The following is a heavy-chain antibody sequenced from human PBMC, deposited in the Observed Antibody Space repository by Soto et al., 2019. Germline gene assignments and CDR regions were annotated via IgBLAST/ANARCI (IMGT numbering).Heavy chain of an antibody. CDR2: IIPILGIA. J-gene: IGHJ4*01. CDR3: ARHAMVTAPFDY. Sequence: QVQLVQSGAEVKKPGSSVKVSCKASGGTFSSYTISWVRQAPGQGLEWMGRIIPILGIANYAQKFQGRVTITADKSTSTAYMELSSVRSEDTAVYCCARHAMVTAPFDYWGHGTLVTVSS. CDR1: GGTFSSYT. V-gene: IGHV1-69*02. D-gene: IGHD2-21*02.